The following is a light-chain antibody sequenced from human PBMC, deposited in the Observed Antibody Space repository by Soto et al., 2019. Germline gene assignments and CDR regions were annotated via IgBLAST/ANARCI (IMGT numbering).Light chain of an antibody. Sequence: QSALTQPASVSGSPGQSITISCTGTSSDVGGNHVSWYQQHPGTAPRLIIYDVSNRPSGISNRFSGSKSDNTASLTISGLQADDEADYYCSSHTSSSRYVFGTGTQLTVL. CDR3: SSHTSSSRYV. J-gene: IGLJ1*01. V-gene: IGLV2-14*01. CDR2: DVS. CDR1: SSDVGGNH.